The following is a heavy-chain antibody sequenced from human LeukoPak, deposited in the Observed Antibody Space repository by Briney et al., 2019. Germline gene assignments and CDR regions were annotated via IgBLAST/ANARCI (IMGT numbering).Heavy chain of an antibody. Sequence: GGSLRLSCAASGFTFSTYAMSWVRQAPGKGLEWVSTISGSGANTYYADSVRGRFTISRDNSKNTLYLHMNSLRAEDTAVYYCAEERAGYTNPYYFDYWGQGTPVTVSS. V-gene: IGHV3-23*01. CDR2: ISGSGANT. D-gene: IGHD3-16*02. J-gene: IGHJ4*02. CDR1: GFTFSTYA. CDR3: AEERAGYTNPYYFDY.